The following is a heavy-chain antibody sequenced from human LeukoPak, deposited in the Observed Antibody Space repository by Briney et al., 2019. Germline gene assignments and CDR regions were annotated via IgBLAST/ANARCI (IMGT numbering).Heavy chain of an antibody. Sequence: ASVKVSCKASGYTFTGYYMHWVRQAPGQGLEWMGWINPNSGGTNYAQKFQGRVTMTRDTSISTAYMELSSLRSEDTAVYYCARDPSTGRFDPWGQGTLVTVSS. CDR3: ARDPSTGRFDP. J-gene: IGHJ5*02. CDR2: INPNSGGT. D-gene: IGHD4-11*01. CDR1: GYTFTGYY. V-gene: IGHV1-2*02.